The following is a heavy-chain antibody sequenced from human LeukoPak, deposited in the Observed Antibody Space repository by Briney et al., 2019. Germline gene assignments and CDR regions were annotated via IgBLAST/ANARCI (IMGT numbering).Heavy chain of an antibody. CDR3: AREGVLLSPYYYGMDV. D-gene: IGHD2-2*01. CDR2: INSDGSST. Sequence: PGGSLRLSCAASGFTFSSYWMHWVRQAPGKGLVWVSRINSDGSSTSYADSVKGRFTISRDNAKNTLYLQMNSLRAEDTAVHYCAREGVLLSPYYYGMDVWGQGTTVTVSS. CDR1: GFTFSSYW. V-gene: IGHV3-74*01. J-gene: IGHJ6*02.